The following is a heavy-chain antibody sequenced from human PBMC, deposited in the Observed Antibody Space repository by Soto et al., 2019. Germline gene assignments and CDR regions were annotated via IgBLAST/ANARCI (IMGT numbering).Heavy chain of an antibody. V-gene: IGHV3-48*02. J-gene: IGHJ6*02. Sequence: GGSLRLSCAASGFTFSSYSMNWVRQAPGKGLEWVSYISSSSSTIYYADSVKGRFTISRGKAKNSLYLQKNILRDEDTALYYCARDLSPSTYYDILTGYYSPHPYYYYGMDVWGQGTTVTVSS. CDR2: ISSSSSTI. D-gene: IGHD3-9*01. CDR3: ARDLSPSTYYDILTGYYSPHPYYYYGMDV. CDR1: GFTFSSYS.